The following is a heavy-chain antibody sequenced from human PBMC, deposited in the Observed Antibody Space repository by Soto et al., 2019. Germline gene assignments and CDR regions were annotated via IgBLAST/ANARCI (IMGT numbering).Heavy chain of an antibody. CDR3: ARHGGSTWVADY. D-gene: IGHD3-3*01. Sequence: QVQLHESGPGLVKPSETLSLTCTVSGGFVSSYYWSWIRQPPGKGLEWIGYIDYSGSPSYNPSLKSRVTISVDTSKNQFSMNLSSVTAADTAVYYCARHGGSTWVADYWGQGTLVTVSS. J-gene: IGHJ4*02. V-gene: IGHV4-59*08. CDR1: GGFVSSYY. CDR2: IDYSGSP.